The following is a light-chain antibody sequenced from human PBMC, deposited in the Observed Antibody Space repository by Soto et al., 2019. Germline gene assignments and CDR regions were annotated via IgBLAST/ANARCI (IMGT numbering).Light chain of an antibody. Sequence: QPVLTQSPSASASLGASVKLTCTLSSGHSSYAIAWHQQQPEKGPRYLMKLNSDGSHSKGDGITDRFSGSSSGDERYLTISGLQSEDEADYYCQTWGTGIWVFGGGTKLTVL. CDR2: LNSDGSH. CDR1: SGHSSYA. CDR3: QTWGTGIWV. V-gene: IGLV4-69*01. J-gene: IGLJ3*02.